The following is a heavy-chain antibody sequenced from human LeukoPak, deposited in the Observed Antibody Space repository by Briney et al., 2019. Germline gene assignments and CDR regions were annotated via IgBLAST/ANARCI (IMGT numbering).Heavy chain of an antibody. D-gene: IGHD3-10*01. CDR3: ARGLVRGVFDY. CDR2: INHSGST. V-gene: IGHV4-34*01. J-gene: IGHJ4*02. CDR1: GGSFSGYY. Sequence: PSETLSLTCAVYGGSFSGYYWSWIRQPPGKGLEWIGEINHSGSTNYNPSLKSRVTISVDTSKNQFSLKLSSVTAADTAVYYCARGLVRGVFDYWCQGTLVTVSS.